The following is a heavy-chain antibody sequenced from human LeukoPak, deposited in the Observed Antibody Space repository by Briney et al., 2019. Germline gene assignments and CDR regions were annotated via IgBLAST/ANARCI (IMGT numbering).Heavy chain of an antibody. V-gene: IGHV3-15*01. D-gene: IGHD2-2*01. CDR3: TTGYCSSTSCYGGNY. CDR1: GFTFSSYG. Sequence: PGGSLRLSCAASGFTFSSYGMHWVRQAPGKGLEWVGRIKSKTDGGTTDYAAPVKGRFTISRDDSENTLYLQMNSLKTEDTAMYYCTTGYCSSTSCYGGNYWGQGTLVTVSS. J-gene: IGHJ4*02. CDR2: IKSKTDGGTT.